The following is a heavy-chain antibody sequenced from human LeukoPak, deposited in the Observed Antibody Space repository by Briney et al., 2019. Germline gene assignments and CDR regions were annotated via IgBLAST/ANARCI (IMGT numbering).Heavy chain of an antibody. D-gene: IGHD5-18*01. J-gene: IGHJ4*02. V-gene: IGHV1-46*01. CDR2: INTSGGST. CDR1: GYTFTSYY. CDR3: ARDPPRGYSV. Sequence: ASAKVSCKASGYTFTSYYMNWVRQAPGQGLEWMGIINTSGGSTSYAQKFQCRVTMPRDTSTSTVYMELSSLSSEDTAVYYWARDPPRGYSVWRQGPLVTLPS.